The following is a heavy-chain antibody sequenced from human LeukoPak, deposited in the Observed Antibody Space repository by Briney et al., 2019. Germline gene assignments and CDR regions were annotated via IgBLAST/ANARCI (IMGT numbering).Heavy chain of an antibody. CDR1: GGSISSYC. CDR3: VRDRAIFEDYYYYYMDV. Sequence: PSETLSLTCTVSGGSISSYCWSWIRQPPGKGLEWIGYICYSGSTNYNPSLKSRVTISVDTSKNQFSLKLSSVTAADTAVYYCVRDRAIFEDYYYYYMDVWGKGTTVTVSS. CDR2: ICYSGST. V-gene: IGHV4-59*01. D-gene: IGHD3-3*01. J-gene: IGHJ6*03.